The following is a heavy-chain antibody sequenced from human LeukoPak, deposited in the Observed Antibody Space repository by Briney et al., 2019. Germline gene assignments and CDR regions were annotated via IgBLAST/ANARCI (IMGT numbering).Heavy chain of an antibody. CDR3: AKGPAPRLGEFSYHALVDY. J-gene: IGHJ4*02. D-gene: IGHD3-16*02. V-gene: IGHV3-30*18. CDR1: GFTFSSYG. CDR2: ISYDGSNE. Sequence: GRSLRLSCVASGFTFSSYGMQWVRQAPGKGLEWVAFISYDGSNENIADSVKGRFTISRDNSNNTLYLQMNSLRADDTAVYYCAKGPAPRLGEFSYHALVDYWGQGTLVTVSS.